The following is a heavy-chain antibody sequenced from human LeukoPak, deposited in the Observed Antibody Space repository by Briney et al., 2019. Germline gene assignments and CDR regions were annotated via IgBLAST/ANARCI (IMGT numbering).Heavy chain of an antibody. CDR2: TSTSGGSV. CDR3: ARYSGSYYYPPAWDL. V-gene: IGHV3-23*01. CDR1: GFTFSHNA. Sequence: HPGGSLRLSCAASGFTFSHNAMSWVRQAPGKGLEWVSATSTSGGSVYYADSVKGRFTISRDNSKNTLYLQMDSLRADDTAVYYCARYSGSYYYPPAWDLWGQGTLVTVSS. J-gene: IGHJ4*02. D-gene: IGHD1-26*01.